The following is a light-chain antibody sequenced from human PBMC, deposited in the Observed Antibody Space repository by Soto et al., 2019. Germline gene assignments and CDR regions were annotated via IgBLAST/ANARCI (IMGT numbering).Light chain of an antibody. J-gene: IGKJ3*01. Sequence: DIQMTQSPSTLSASVGDRVTITCRASQSISSWLAWYQQKPGKAPKLLLYKASSLESGVPSRFSGSGSGTEFTLTISSLQPDDFATYYCQQYNCYPFTFGPGTKVDIK. V-gene: IGKV1-5*03. CDR2: KAS. CDR1: QSISSW. CDR3: QQYNCYPFT.